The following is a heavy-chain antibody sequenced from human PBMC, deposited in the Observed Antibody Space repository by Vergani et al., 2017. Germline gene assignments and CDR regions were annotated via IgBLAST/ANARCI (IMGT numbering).Heavy chain of an antibody. CDR3: AKVGGDYGSGSSPYYYYGMDV. J-gene: IGHJ6*02. Sequence: VQLVESGGGLVKPGGSLRLSCAASGFTFSSYAMSWVRQAPGKGLEWVSAISGSGGSTYYADSVKGRFTISRDNSKNTLYMQMNSLRAEDTAVYYCAKVGGDYGSGSSPYYYYGMDVWGQGTTVTVSS. CDR2: ISGSGGST. V-gene: IGHV3-23*04. D-gene: IGHD3-10*01. CDR1: GFTFSSYA.